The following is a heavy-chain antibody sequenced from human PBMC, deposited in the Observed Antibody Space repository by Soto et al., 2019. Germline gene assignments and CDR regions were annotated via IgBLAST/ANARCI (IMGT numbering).Heavy chain of an antibody. CDR3: ARQIFDSDTGPNFQYYFDS. CDR1: GYSFAGYW. J-gene: IGHJ4*02. CDR2: IDPSDSQT. Sequence: GESLKISCKGSGYSFAGYWITWVRQKPGKGLEWMGRIDPSDSQTYYSPSFRGHVTISATKSITTVFLQWSSLRASDTAMYYCARQIFDSDTGPNFQYYFDSWGQGTPVTVSS. D-gene: IGHD2-8*02. V-gene: IGHV5-10-1*01.